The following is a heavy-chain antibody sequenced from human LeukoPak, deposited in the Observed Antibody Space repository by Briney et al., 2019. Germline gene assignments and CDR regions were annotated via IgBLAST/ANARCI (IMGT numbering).Heavy chain of an antibody. Sequence: GGSLRLSCAASGFTFSSYAMSWVRQAPGKGLEWVSAISGSGGSTYYADSVKGRFTISRDNSKNTLYLQMNSLRAEDTAVYYCAKDRGIVGALVDITGWFDPWGQGTLVTVSS. CDR2: ISGSGGST. J-gene: IGHJ5*02. CDR1: GFTFSSYA. CDR3: AKDRGIVGALVDITGWFDP. V-gene: IGHV3-23*01. D-gene: IGHD1-26*01.